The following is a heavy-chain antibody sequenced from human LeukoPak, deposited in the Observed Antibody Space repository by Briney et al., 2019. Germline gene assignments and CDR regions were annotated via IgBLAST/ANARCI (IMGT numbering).Heavy chain of an antibody. CDR1: VGSISRGVSS. CDR3: ARSDWGDSSGYYFDY. D-gene: IGHD3-22*01. CDR2: IYYSGST. Sequence: SETLSLTCIFPVGSISRGVSSGGGSRQPPGTGLEGFGYIYYSGSTYYNPSLKSRVTISVDTSKNQFSLKLSSVTAADTAVYYCARSDWGDSSGYYFDYWGQGTLVTVSS. J-gene: IGHJ4*02. V-gene: IGHV4-30-4*01.